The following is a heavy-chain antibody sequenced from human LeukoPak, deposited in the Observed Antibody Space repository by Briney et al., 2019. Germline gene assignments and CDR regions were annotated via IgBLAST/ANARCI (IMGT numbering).Heavy chain of an antibody. V-gene: IGHV1-8*01. D-gene: IGHD2-15*01. J-gene: IGHJ5*02. CDR3: ALYCSGGSCYNGGP. CDR2: MNPNSGNT. Sequence: ASVKVSCKASGYTFTSYDINWVRQATGQGREWVGWMNPNSGNTGYAQKFQGRVTMTRNTSISTAYMELSSLRSEDTAVYYCALYCSGGSCYNGGPWGQGTLVTVSS. CDR1: GYTFTSYD.